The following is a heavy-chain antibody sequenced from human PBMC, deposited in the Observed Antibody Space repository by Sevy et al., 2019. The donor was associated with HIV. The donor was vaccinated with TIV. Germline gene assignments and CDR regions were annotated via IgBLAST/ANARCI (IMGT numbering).Heavy chain of an antibody. CDR1: GFSLNSFW. V-gene: IGHV3-7*01. D-gene: IGHD6-19*01. CDR2: INQNVSVT. J-gene: IGHJ4*02. CDR3: LRSVATNSSS. Sequence: GGSLRLSCVASGFSLNSFWMNWVRQTPGKGLEWVANINQNVSVTYYVGSVKGRLTISRDNSRNLLYLQFTGLRVEDTALYSFLRSVATNSSSWGQGTLVTVSS.